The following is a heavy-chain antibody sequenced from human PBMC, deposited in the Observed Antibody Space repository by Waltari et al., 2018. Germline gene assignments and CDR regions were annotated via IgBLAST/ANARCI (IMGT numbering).Heavy chain of an antibody. J-gene: IGHJ4*02. CDR2: MNPNSGNT. Sequence: QVQLVQSGAEVKKPGASVKVSCKASGYTFTSYAMHWVRQAPGQRLEWMGWMNPNSGNTGYAQKFQGRVTITRNTSISTAYMELSSLRSEDTAVYYCARRTDDYGDYDYWGQGTLVTVSS. CDR1: GYTFTSYA. D-gene: IGHD4-17*01. V-gene: IGHV1-8*03. CDR3: ARRTDDYGDYDY.